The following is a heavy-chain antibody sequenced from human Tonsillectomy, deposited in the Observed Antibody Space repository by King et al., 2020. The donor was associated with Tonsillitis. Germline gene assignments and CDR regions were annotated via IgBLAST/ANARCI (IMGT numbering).Heavy chain of an antibody. CDR1: GYSFTIYW. J-gene: IGHJ6*02. V-gene: IGHV5-51*01. Sequence: VQLVESGAEVKKPGESLKISCKGSGYSFTIYWIGWVRQMPGKGLEWRGIIYPGDSDTRYSPSFQGQVNISVDKHIRTAYLQWSSLKASDTAMYYCARQRGYDYDDYGMDVWSQRTSVSVSS. CDR2: IYPGDSDT. D-gene: IGHD5-12*01. CDR3: ARQRGYDYDDYGMDV.